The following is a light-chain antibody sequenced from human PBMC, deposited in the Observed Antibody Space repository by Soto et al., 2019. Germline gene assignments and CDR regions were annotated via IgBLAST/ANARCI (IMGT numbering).Light chain of an antibody. CDR2: EVN. Sequence: QSALTQPPSASGSPGQSVTISCTGTSSDVGNYDSVSWYQHHPGKAPQAVIYEVNKRPSGVPDRFSGSKSGNTASLTVSGLQAEDEADYYCSSYAGSNNVLFGGGTKLTVL. V-gene: IGLV2-8*01. CDR1: SSDVGNYDS. CDR3: SSYAGSNNVL. J-gene: IGLJ2*01.